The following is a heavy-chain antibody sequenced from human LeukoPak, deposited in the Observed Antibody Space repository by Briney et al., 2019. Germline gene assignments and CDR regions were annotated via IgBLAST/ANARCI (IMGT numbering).Heavy chain of an antibody. CDR3: ARAIEAAASSEIYYYGMDV. D-gene: IGHD6-13*01. CDR1: GGSISSYY. CDR2: IYYSGST. Sequence: SETLSLTCTVSGGSISSYYWSWIRQPPGKGLEWIGYIYYSGSTNYNPSLKSRVTISVDTSKNQFSLKLSSVTAADTAVYYCARAIEAAASSEIYYYGMDVWGQGTTVTVSS. V-gene: IGHV4-59*01. J-gene: IGHJ6*02.